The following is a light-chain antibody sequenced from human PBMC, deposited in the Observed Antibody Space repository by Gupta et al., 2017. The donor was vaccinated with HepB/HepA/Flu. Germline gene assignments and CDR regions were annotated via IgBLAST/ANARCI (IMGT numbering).Light chain of an antibody. CDR3: QSYDSSLSVV. V-gene: IGLV1-40*01. CDR2: GNS. CDR1: SSNIVAGYD. J-gene: IGLJ2*01. Sequence: QSVLTQPPSVSRAPGQRVTISCTGSSSNIVAGYDVHWYQQLPGTAPKLLIYGNSNRPAGVADRFSGSKSGTAASLAITGLQAEDEADYYCQSYDSSLSVVFGGGTKLTVL.